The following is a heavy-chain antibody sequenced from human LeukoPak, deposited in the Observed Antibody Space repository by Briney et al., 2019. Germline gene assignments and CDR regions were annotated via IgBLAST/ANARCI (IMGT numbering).Heavy chain of an antibody. V-gene: IGHV4-31*01. CDR3: ARGPLGASFVDY. CDR2: IYYSAST. J-gene: IGHJ4*02. Sequence: SETLSLTCTVSGGFVFSGGYYWSWIRRHPGKGLEWIVYIYYSASTYYEPSLKSLVTISIDTSRAQFSLKLSSMTAADTAVYYCARGPLGASFVDYWGQGTLVSVSS. CDR1: GGFVFSGGYY. D-gene: IGHD1-26*01.